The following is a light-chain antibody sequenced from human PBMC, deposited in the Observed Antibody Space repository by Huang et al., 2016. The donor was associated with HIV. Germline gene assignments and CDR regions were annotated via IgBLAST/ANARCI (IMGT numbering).Light chain of an antibody. Sequence: IVLTQSPATLSFFPGQRVSLSCRASQNINTHVAWYQQRPGQPPRLLIYDASSRVPGVAARFSGSGSGTDFTLTISSLESEDFATYYCQQRVNGLTFGGGTKV. J-gene: IGKJ4*01. CDR2: DAS. V-gene: IGKV3-11*01. CDR3: QQRVNGLT. CDR1: QNINTH.